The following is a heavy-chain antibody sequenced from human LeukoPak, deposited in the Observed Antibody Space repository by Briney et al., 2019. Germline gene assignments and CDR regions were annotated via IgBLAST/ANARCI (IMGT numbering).Heavy chain of an antibody. CDR2: IIPILGIA. CDR3: AREARGYSYGIDY. Sequence: SVKVSCKASGGTFSSYAISWVRQAPGQGLEWMGRIIPILGIANYAQKFQGRVTITADKSTSTAYMELSSLRSEDTAVYYCAREARGYSYGIDYWGQGTLVTVSS. D-gene: IGHD5-18*01. CDR1: GGTFSSYA. J-gene: IGHJ4*02. V-gene: IGHV1-69*04.